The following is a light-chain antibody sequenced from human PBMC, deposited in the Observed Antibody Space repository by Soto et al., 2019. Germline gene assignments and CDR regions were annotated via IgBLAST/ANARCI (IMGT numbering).Light chain of an antibody. Sequence: QAVVTQEPSLTGSPGGTVTLTCGSTTGPVTSGHYLHWFQQKPGQAPLTLIYDTNNRHSWTPARFSGSLRGGKGALTLSGAQPEDEAEYYCLLSYSGPRVVFGGGTKVTVL. CDR3: LLSYSGPRVV. CDR1: TGPVTSGHY. CDR2: DTN. J-gene: IGLJ2*01. V-gene: IGLV7-46*01.